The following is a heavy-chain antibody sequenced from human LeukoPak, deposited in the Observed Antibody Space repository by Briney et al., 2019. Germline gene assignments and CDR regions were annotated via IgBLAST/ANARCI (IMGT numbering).Heavy chain of an antibody. V-gene: IGHV3-7*01. CDR1: EFSFSNYW. CDR2: IKQDESEK. CDR3: ARDGGNGLDY. Sequence: SGGSLRLSCAASEFSFSNYWMTWVRQAPGKGLEWVANIKQDESEKYYVDSVTGRFTISRDNAKNSLFLQMNSLRVEDMAVYYCARDGGNGLDYWGQGTLVAVSS. D-gene: IGHD2-8*01. J-gene: IGHJ4*02.